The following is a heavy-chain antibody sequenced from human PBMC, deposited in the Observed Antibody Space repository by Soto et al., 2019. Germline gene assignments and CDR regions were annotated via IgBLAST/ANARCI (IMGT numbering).Heavy chain of an antibody. CDR1: GITFSNAW. V-gene: IGHV3-15*01. D-gene: IGHD1-26*01. CDR3: TIMGLGTFQY. J-gene: IGHJ4*02. Sequence: EVQLVESGGGLVKDGGSLRLSCAVSGITFSNAWMAWVRQAPGKGLEWVGRIQKKADGGATEYAASVKGRLSISRDASKNTLYPQMDSLKTEDSAVYYCTIMGLGTFQYWGQGTLLTVSS. CDR2: IQKKADGGAT.